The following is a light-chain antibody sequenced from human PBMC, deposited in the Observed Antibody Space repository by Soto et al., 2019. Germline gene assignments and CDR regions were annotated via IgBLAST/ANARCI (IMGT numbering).Light chain of an antibody. CDR2: DVS. Sequence: QSALTQPASVSGSPGQSITISCTGTSSDVGVSDYVSWYQQYPGKALKLVIYDVSKRPPGISNRFSGSKSGNTASLSISGLQFEDEADYYCSSETSNTIHVFRTGTKVTVL. CDR1: SSDVGVSDY. J-gene: IGLJ1*01. CDR3: SSETSNTIHV. V-gene: IGLV2-14*01.